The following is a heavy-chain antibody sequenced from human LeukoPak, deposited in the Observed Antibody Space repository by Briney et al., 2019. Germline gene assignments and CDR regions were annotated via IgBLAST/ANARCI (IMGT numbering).Heavy chain of an antibody. D-gene: IGHD4-17*01. J-gene: IGHJ4*02. CDR3: ARVAVTTRVLDY. Sequence: ASVKVSCKASGYTFTGYYMHWVRQAPGQGLEWTGWINPNSGGTNYAQKFQGRVTMTRDTSISTAYTELSRLRSDDTAVYYCARVAVTTRVLDYWGQGTLVTVSS. CDR2: INPNSGGT. CDR1: GYTFTGYY. V-gene: IGHV1-2*02.